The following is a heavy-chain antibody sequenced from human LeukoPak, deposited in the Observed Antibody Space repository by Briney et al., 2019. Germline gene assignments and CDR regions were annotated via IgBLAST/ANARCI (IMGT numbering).Heavy chain of an antibody. CDR2: ISGTSSYM. Sequence: GGSLRLSCVAYGFNFRDYSMNWVRQAPGKGLDWVSGISGTSSYMYYGDSVKGRFTVSRDNARNSLYLQMESLRVEDTAVYYCARDLHYYGSGPWGQGTLVTVSS. D-gene: IGHD3-10*01. J-gene: IGHJ5*02. V-gene: IGHV3-21*01. CDR1: GFNFRDYS. CDR3: ARDLHYYGSGP.